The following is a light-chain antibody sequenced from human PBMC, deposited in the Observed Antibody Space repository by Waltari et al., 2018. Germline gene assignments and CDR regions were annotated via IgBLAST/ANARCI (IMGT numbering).Light chain of an antibody. CDR1: SGLSGHL. Sequence: QLVLTQSPSASASLAASVKLTCTLSSGLSGHLIRWLQKQPEKGPRYLMKVNSDGSHTKGDEIPDRFSGSSSGAERYLTISSLQSEDEADYYCQTGGHGTWVFGGGTKLTVL. CDR2: VNSDGSH. J-gene: IGLJ3*02. CDR3: QTGGHGTWV. V-gene: IGLV4-69*01.